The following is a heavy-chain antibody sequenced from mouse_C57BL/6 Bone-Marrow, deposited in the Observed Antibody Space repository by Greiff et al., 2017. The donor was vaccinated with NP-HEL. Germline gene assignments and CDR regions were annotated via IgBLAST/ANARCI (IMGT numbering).Heavy chain of an antibody. CDR2: ISNLAYSI. J-gene: IGHJ3*01. Sequence: EVKLVESGGGLVQPGGSLKLSCAASGFTFSDYGMAWVRQAPRKGPEWVAFISNLAYSIYYADTVTGRFTISRENAKNTLYLEMSSLRSEDTAMYYCARQYYYGSSPGWFAYWGQGTLVTVSA. CDR3: ARQYYYGSSPGWFAY. V-gene: IGHV5-15*01. D-gene: IGHD1-1*01. CDR1: GFTFSDYG.